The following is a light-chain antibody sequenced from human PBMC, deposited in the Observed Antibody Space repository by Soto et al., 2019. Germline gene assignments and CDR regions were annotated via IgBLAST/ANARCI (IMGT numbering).Light chain of an antibody. CDR2: EVS. Sequence: QSALTQPASVSGSPGQSITISCTGTTSDVGGYNYVSWYQQHPGKAPKLIIYEVSHRPSAVSYRFSGSKSGNTASLTISGLQAEDEADYYCSSYTKSNSPVVFGGGTKLTVL. CDR3: SSYTKSNSPVV. CDR1: TSDVGGYNY. J-gene: IGLJ2*01. V-gene: IGLV2-14*01.